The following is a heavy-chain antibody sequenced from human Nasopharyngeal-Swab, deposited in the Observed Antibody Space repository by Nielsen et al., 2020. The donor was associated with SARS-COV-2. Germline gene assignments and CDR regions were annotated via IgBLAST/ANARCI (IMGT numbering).Heavy chain of an antibody. CDR1: GGTFSSYA. V-gene: IGHV1-69*13. Sequence: SVKVSCKASGGTFSSYAISWVRQAPGQGLEWMGGIIPIFVTANYAQKFQGRVTITADESTSTAYMELSSLRSEDTAVYYCARGGRVRFLEWSYYYYMDVWGKGTTVTVSS. J-gene: IGHJ6*03. CDR3: ARGGRVRFLEWSYYYYMDV. CDR2: IIPIFVTA. D-gene: IGHD3-3*01.